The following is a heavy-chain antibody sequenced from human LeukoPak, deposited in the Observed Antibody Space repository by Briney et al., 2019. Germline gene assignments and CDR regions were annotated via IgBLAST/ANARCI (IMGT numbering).Heavy chain of an antibody. CDR3: ARGERSLEWLLSYDY. CDR2: IIPIFGTA. CDR1: GGTFSSYA. V-gene: IGHV1-69*13. J-gene: IGHJ4*02. Sequence: ASVKVSCKASGGTFSSYAISWVRQAPGQGLEWMGGIIPIFGTANYAQKFQGRVTITADESTSTAYMELSSLRSEDTAVYYCARGERSLEWLLSYDYWGQGTLVTVSS. D-gene: IGHD3-3*01.